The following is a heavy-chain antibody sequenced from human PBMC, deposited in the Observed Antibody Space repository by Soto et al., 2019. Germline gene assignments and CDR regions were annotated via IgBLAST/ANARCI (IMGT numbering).Heavy chain of an antibody. D-gene: IGHD6-13*01. CDR3: AKVTKRAAAGRYEYYKYGMDV. CDR2: ISGIGGSS. Sequence: GGSLRLSCAASGFAFSTYAMTWVRQAPGKGLEWVSVISGIGGSSYYAASVKGRFTISRDNSKNTLFLQMNGLRAEDTAVYYCAKVTKRAAAGRYEYYKYGMDVWGQGTTVTVSS. V-gene: IGHV3-23*01. J-gene: IGHJ6*02. CDR1: GFAFSTYA.